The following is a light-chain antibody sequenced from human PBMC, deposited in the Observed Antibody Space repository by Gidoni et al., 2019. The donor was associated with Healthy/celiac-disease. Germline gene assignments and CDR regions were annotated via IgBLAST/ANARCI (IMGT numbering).Light chain of an antibody. CDR1: PSLLDSDDGNTY. Sequence: DIVMTQTALSLPVPPGGPASISCRSSPSLLDSDDGNTYLDWYLQKPGQSPQLLIYTLSDRASGVPDRFSGSGSGTDFTLKISRVEAEDVGVYYCMQRIEFPYTFGQWTKLEIK. CDR3: MQRIEFPYT. V-gene: IGKV2-40*01. CDR2: TLS. J-gene: IGKJ2*01.